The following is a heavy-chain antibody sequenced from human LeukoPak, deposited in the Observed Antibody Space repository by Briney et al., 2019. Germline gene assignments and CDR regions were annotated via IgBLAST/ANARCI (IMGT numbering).Heavy chain of an antibody. CDR1: GFTFSSYA. Sequence: PGGSLRLSCAASGFTFSSYAMHWVRQAPGKGLEWVAVISYDGSNKYYADSVKGRFTISRDNSKNTLYLQMNSLRAEDTAVYYCVREDLGVDYWGQGTLVTVSS. V-gene: IGHV3-30-3*01. J-gene: IGHJ4*02. CDR3: VREDLGVDY. D-gene: IGHD1-26*01. CDR2: ISYDGSNK.